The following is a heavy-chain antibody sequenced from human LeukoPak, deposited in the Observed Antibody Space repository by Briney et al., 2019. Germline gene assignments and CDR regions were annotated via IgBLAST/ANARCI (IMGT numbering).Heavy chain of an antibody. V-gene: IGHV3-74*01. Sequence: GGSLRLSCTASGFSFSSYWMHWVRQVPGKGLVWVSCLNSDGTRISYADSVKGRFTISRDNSKNTLYLQVNSLRVEDTAVYYCVRDGLLWYGGATWGQGTMVTVSS. CDR3: VRDGLLWYGGAT. J-gene: IGHJ3*01. CDR1: GFSFSSYW. CDR2: LNSDGTRI. D-gene: IGHD2-21*01.